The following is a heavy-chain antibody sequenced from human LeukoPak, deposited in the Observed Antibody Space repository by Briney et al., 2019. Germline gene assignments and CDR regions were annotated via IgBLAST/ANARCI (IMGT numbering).Heavy chain of an antibody. Sequence: PSETLSLTCTVSGGSISSGDYYWSWIRQPAGKGLEWIGRIYTSGSTNYNPSLKSRVTMSVDTSKNQFSLKLSSVIAADTAVYYCARDAVSPNENWFDPWGQGTLVTVSS. V-gene: IGHV4-61*02. D-gene: IGHD1-1*01. J-gene: IGHJ5*02. CDR2: IYTSGST. CDR1: GGSISSGDYY. CDR3: ARDAVSPNENWFDP.